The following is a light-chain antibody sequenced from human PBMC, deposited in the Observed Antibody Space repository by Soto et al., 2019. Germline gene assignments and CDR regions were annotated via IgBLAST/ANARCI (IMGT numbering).Light chain of an antibody. CDR2: GAS. CDR3: QQYNNWVLT. Sequence: EIVMTQSPATLSVSPGGRATLSCRASQSVSSNLAWYQKKPGQAPRLLIYGASTRATGIPARFSGSGSGTEFTLTISSLQSEDFAVYYCQQYNNWVLTFGGGTKVEIK. CDR1: QSVSSN. J-gene: IGKJ4*01. V-gene: IGKV3-15*01.